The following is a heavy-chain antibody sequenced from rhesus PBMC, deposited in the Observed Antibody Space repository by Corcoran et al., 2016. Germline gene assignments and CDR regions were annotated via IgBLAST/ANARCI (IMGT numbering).Heavy chain of an antibody. Sequence: QVQLVQSGAEVKKPGASVKVSCKASGFTFGSYAINWVRQAPGQGLEWMGVIIPLVGITNCAEKSQGRVTMTADTSTSTGYMEMDRLRAEDTAVDYCVRGPIWGLGTPRYFEFWGQGALVTVSS. D-gene: IGHD3-3*01. V-gene: IGHV1-198*02. CDR3: VRGPIWGLGTPRYFEF. CDR2: IIPLVGIT. J-gene: IGHJ1*01. CDR1: GFTFGSYA.